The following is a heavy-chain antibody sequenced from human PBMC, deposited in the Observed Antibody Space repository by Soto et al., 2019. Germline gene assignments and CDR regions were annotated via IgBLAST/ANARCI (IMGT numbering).Heavy chain of an antibody. CDR1: GYTFTSYG. D-gene: IGHD3-9*01. J-gene: IGHJ4*02. V-gene: IGHV1-18*01. CDR3: ARSRYYDIVTVYYTESWYYFDY. Sequence: QVQLVQSGAEVKKPGASVKVSCKASGYTFTSYGISWVRQAPGQGLEWMGWISAYNGNTNYAQKLQGRVTMTTDTSTSTAYMELRSLRSDETAVYYCARSRYYDIVTVYYTESWYYFDYWGQGTLVTVSS. CDR2: ISAYNGNT.